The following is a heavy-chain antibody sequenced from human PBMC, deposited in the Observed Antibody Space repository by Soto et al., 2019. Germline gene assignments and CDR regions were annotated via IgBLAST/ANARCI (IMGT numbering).Heavy chain of an antibody. CDR3: ARARNDNYYYGMDV. J-gene: IGHJ6*02. D-gene: IGHD3-22*01. V-gene: IGHV1-69*12. Sequence: QVQLVQSGAEVKKPGSPVKVSCKASGGTFSRYGISWVRQAPGQGLEWMGGIIPIFGTANYAQKFQGRVTITADESTSTADMELSSLRSEDTAVYYCARARNDNYYYGMDVWGQRTTFNVYS. CDR2: IIPIFGTA. CDR1: GGTFSRYG.